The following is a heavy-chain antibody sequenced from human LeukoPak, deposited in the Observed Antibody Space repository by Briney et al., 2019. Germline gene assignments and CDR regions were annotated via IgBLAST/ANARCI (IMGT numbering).Heavy chain of an antibody. CDR3: ARDGWNYDILTGYKYYFDY. V-gene: IGHV4-61*02. CDR1: GGSVSSSRYY. D-gene: IGHD3-9*01. Sequence: SETLSLTCPVSGGSVSSSRYYWSWIRQPAGKGLEWIGRIYTSGSTNYNPSLKSRVTISVDTSKNQFSLKLSSVTAADTAVYYCARDGWNYDILTGYKYYFDYWGQGTLVTVSS. CDR2: IYTSGST. J-gene: IGHJ4*02.